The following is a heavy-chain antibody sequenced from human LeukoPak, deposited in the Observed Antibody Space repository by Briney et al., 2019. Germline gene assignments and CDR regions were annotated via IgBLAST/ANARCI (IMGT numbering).Heavy chain of an antibody. CDR1: GFTFSSYS. V-gene: IGHV3-21*01. D-gene: IGHD6-13*01. Sequence: GGSLRLSCAASGFTFSSYSMNWVRQAPGKGLEWVSSISSSSSYIYYADSVKGRFTISRDNAKNSLYLQMNSLRAEDTAVYYCARAPLLAAAGNFDYWGQGTLVTVSS. J-gene: IGHJ4*02. CDR2: ISSSSSYI. CDR3: ARAPLLAAAGNFDY.